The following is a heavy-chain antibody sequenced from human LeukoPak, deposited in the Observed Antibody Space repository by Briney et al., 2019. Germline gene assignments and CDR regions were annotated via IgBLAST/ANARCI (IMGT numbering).Heavy chain of an antibody. V-gene: IGHV4-38-2*01. CDR3: ARVITGTTYYFDY. CDR1: GYSISSGYY. Sequence: SETLSLTCAVSGYSISSGYYWGWIRQPPGKGLEWIGSIYHSGSTYYNPSLKSRVTISVDTSKNQFSLKLSSVTAADTAVYYCARVITGTTYYFDYWGQGTLVTVSS. CDR2: IYHSGST. D-gene: IGHD1-20*01. J-gene: IGHJ4*02.